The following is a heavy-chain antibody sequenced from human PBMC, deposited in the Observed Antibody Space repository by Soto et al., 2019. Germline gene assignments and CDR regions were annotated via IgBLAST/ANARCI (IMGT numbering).Heavy chain of an antibody. CDR1: GASISSYY. J-gene: IGHJ4*02. CDR2: IYYTGST. Sequence: QVQLQESGPGLVKPSETLSLTCTVSGASISSYYWSWIRQPPGKGLEWVGYIYYTGSTNYNPSLKSRVTMSVDTSKNQFSLRLRSVTAADTAVYYCARRKEHFDYWGQGTLVTVSS. CDR3: ARRKEHFDY. D-gene: IGHD1-26*01. V-gene: IGHV4-59*08.